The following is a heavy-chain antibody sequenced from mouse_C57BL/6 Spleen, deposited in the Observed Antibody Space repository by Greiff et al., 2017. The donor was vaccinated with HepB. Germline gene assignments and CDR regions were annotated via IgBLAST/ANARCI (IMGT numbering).Heavy chain of an antibody. V-gene: IGHV3-1*01. CDR3: ARDSSGYGFFDY. Sequence: EVKLQESGPGMVKPSQSLSLTCTVTGYSITSGYDWHWIRHFPGNKLEWMGYISYSGSTNYNPSLKSRISITHDTSKNHFFLKLNSVTTEDTATYYCARDSSGYGFFDYWGQGTTLTVSS. J-gene: IGHJ2*01. D-gene: IGHD3-2*02. CDR1: GYSITSGYD. CDR2: ISYSGST.